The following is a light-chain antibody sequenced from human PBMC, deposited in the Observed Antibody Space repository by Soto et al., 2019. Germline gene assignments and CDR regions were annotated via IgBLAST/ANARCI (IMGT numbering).Light chain of an antibody. CDR3: QQRSNWPLT. Sequence: EIVLTQSPATLSWSPGERATLSCRASQSVSSYLAWYQQKPGQPPRLLIYHASNRVTGIPVRFSGSGSGTDFTLTISSLEPEDFAVYYCQQRSNWPLTFGGGTKVEIK. CDR1: QSVSSY. CDR2: HAS. J-gene: IGKJ4*01. V-gene: IGKV3-11*01.